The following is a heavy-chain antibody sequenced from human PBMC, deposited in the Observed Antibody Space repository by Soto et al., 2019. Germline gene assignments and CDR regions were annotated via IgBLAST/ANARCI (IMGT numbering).Heavy chain of an antibody. V-gene: IGHV1-69*12. J-gene: IGHJ4*02. CDR1: GDTFTNHV. D-gene: IGHD6-13*01. CDR3: ARRSSSWYFDY. Sequence: QVQLVQSGDEVKKPGSSVKVSCKASGDTFTNHVFNWVRQAPGQGLEWMGGIISLFGTPNYSRRFQGRVTITAYESTATSYMELSSLRSDDTAVYYCARRSSSWYFDYWGQGTLVTVSS. CDR2: IISLFGTP.